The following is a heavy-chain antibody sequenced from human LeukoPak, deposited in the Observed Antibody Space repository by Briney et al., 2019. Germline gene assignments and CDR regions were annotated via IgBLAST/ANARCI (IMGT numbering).Heavy chain of an antibody. D-gene: IGHD3/OR15-3a*01. V-gene: IGHV4-39*07. CDR2: IYNSGST. CDR3: ATLKDWPYYFDY. Sequence: QASETLSLTCTVSDGSISSSSYYWGWIRQPPGKGLEWIGSIYNSGSTYYNPSLKSRVTISVDTSKNQFSLKLTSVTAADTAVYYCATLKDWPYYFDYWGQGTLVTVSS. CDR1: DGSISSSSYY. J-gene: IGHJ4*02.